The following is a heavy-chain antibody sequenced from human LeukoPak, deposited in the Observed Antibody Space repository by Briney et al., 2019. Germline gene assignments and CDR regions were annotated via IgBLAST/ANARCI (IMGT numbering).Heavy chain of an antibody. D-gene: IGHD5-18*01. Sequence: SETLSLTCTVSGGSISSYYWSWVRQPPGKGLEWIGYIYYSRSTNYNPSLKSRVTISVDTSKNQFSLKLSSVTAADTAVYYCARYSYGLGLSFDYWGQGTLVTVSS. V-gene: IGHV4-59*01. CDR1: GGSISSYY. CDR3: ARYSYGLGLSFDY. CDR2: IYYSRST. J-gene: IGHJ4*02.